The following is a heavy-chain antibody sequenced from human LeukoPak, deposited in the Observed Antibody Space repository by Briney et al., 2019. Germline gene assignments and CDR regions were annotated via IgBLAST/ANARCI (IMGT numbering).Heavy chain of an antibody. CDR2: ISAYNGNT. Sequence: ASVKVSCKASGYTFTSYGISWVRQAPGQGLEWMGWISAYNGNTNYAQKLQGRVTMTTDTSTSTAYMELRSLRSDDTAVYYCAREGTYYDILTGYYLWLNYYYYGMDVWGRGTTVTVSS. V-gene: IGHV1-18*01. J-gene: IGHJ6*02. D-gene: IGHD3-9*01. CDR3: AREGTYYDILTGYYLWLNYYYYGMDV. CDR1: GYTFTSYG.